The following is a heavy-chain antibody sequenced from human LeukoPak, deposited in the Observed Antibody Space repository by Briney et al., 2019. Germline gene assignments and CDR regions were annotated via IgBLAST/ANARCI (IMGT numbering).Heavy chain of an antibody. CDR1: GFTFNSYA. J-gene: IGHJ4*02. CDR2: ISGSGGST. Sequence: GGSLRLSCAASGFTFNSYAMSWVRQAPGKGLEWVSAISGSGGSTYYADSVKGRFTISRDNSKNTLYLQMNSLRAEDTAVYYCARVEWELTFDYWGQGTLVTVSS. CDR3: ARVEWELTFDY. V-gene: IGHV3-23*01. D-gene: IGHD1-26*01.